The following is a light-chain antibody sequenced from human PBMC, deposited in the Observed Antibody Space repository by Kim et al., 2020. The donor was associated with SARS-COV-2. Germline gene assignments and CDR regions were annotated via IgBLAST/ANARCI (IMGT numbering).Light chain of an antibody. Sequence: SPGERATLSCRASQSVSSSYLAWYQQKPGQAPRLLIYGASSRATGIPDRFSGSGSGTDFTLTISRLEPEDFAVYYCQQYGSSPWTFGQGTKGDIK. CDR3: QQYGSSPWT. J-gene: IGKJ1*01. V-gene: IGKV3-20*01. CDR2: GAS. CDR1: QSVSSSY.